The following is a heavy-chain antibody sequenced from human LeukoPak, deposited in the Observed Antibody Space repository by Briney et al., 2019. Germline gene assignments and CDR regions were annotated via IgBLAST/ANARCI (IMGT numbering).Heavy chain of an antibody. CDR2: ISAYNGNT. D-gene: IGHD4-17*01. CDR1: GYTFTSYG. V-gene: IGHV1-18*01. CDR3: ARDVSYGDHMDY. Sequence: ASVKVSCKASGYTFTSYGISWVRQDPGQGLEWMGWISAYNGNTNYAQKLQGRVTMTTDTSTSTAYMELRSLRSDDTAVYYCARDVSYGDHMDYWGQGTLVTVSS. J-gene: IGHJ4*02.